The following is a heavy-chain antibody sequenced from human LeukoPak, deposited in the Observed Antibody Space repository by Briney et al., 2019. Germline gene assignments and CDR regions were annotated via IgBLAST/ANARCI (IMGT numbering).Heavy chain of an antibody. CDR1: GGSISSSSYY. CDR3: ARQYSSGWSYLFDY. V-gene: IGHV4-39*01. J-gene: IGHJ4*02. CDR2: IYYSGST. Sequence: PSETLSLTCTVSGGSISSSSYYWGWIRQPPGKGLEWIGSIYYSGSTYYNPSLKSRVTISVDTSKNQFSLKLSSVTAADTAVYYCARQYSSGWSYLFDYWGQGTLVTVSS. D-gene: IGHD6-19*01.